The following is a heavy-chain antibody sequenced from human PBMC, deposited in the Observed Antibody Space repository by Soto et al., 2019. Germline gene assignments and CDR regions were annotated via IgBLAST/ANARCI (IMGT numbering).Heavy chain of an antibody. V-gene: IGHV3-30-3*01. CDR1: GFTFSSYA. J-gene: IGHJ4*02. CDR2: ISFEGSIR. D-gene: IGHD3-10*01. CDR3: VRDTDTDDYGSGSYRFDY. Sequence: QVQLVESGGGVVQPGKSLRLSCEASGFTFSSYAMHWVRQAPGKGLEWVAIISFEGSIRFYADSVKGRFTISRDNSKNNVFLQMNSLTTEYTAVYHGVRDTDTDDYGSGSYRFDYWGQGSLVTVSS.